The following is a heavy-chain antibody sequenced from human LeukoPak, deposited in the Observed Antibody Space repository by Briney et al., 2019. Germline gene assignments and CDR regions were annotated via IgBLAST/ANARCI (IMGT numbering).Heavy chain of an antibody. J-gene: IGHJ6*03. V-gene: IGHV3-15*01. CDR2: IRSKPDGATT. CDR3: TTDRDYYYYYMDV. Sequence: GGSLRLSCAASGSTFSNAWMSWVRQAPGKGLEWVGRIRSKPDGATTDYAAPVKGRFTISRDDSKNTLYLQMNSLKTEDTAVYYCTTDRDYYYYYMDVWGKGTTVTVSS. CDR1: GSTFSNAW.